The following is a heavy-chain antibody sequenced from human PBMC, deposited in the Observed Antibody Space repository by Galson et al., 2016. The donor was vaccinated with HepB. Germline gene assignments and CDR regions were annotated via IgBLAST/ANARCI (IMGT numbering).Heavy chain of an antibody. CDR2: IHSSGSPY. Sequence: SLTCTVSGGSISSRSYYWGWIRQPPGKGLEWIASIHSSGSPYYYNPSLKSRLTISVDTSKNQFSLRLRSVTAADTALYFCARHEGYGSGPPWDDWGHGTLVTVSS. CDR1: GGSISSRSYY. CDR3: ARHEGYGSGPPWDD. D-gene: IGHD5-18*01. V-gene: IGHV4-39*01. J-gene: IGHJ4*01.